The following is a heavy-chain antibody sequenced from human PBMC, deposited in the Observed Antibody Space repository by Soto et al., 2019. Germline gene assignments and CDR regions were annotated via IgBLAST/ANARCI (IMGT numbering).Heavy chain of an antibody. CDR3: ARYSGSYSRGLDY. J-gene: IGHJ4*02. CDR1: GFTFSDHY. Sequence: GGSLRLSCAASGFTFSDHYMEWVRQAPGKGLEWVGRIRNKANRYSTEYAASVQGRFTISRDDSLNSLYLQMNSLKTEDTAVFYCARYSGSYSRGLDYWGQGTPVTVSS. D-gene: IGHD1-26*01. V-gene: IGHV3-72*01. CDR2: IRNKANRYST.